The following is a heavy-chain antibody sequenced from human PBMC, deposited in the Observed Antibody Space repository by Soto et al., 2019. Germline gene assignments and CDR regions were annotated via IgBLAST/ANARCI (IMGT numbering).Heavy chain of an antibody. D-gene: IGHD5-12*01. V-gene: IGHV4-34*01. J-gene: IGHJ4*02. Sequence: NPSETLSLTCAVYGGAFSGYYWSWIRQPPGKGLEWIGEINHSGSTNYNPSLKSRVTISVDTSKNQFSLKLSSVTAADTAVYYCARGRQMATTNPFDYWGQGTLVTVSS. CDR2: INHSGST. CDR3: ARGRQMATTNPFDY. CDR1: GGAFSGYY.